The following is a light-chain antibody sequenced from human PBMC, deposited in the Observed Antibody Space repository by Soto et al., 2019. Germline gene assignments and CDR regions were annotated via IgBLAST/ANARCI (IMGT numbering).Light chain of an antibody. CDR1: QSVGSN. CDR3: QQYDNWPPQYT. V-gene: IGKV3-15*01. CDR2: GAS. Sequence: EIVMTQSPATLSVSPGERATLSCRASQSVGSNLAWYQQKSGQAPRLLIYGASTRATGIPARFSGSGSGTEFTLTISSLQSEDFAVYYCQQYDNWPPQYTFGQGPSWRSN. J-gene: IGKJ2*01.